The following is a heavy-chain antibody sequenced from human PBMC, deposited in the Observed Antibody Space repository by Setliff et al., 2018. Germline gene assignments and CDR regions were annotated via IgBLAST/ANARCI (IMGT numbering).Heavy chain of an antibody. CDR2: INDSAGST. Sequence: RLSCAGSGFTFSYFSMTWVRQAPGRGLQWVSVINDSAGSTYYADSVKGRFTISRDNSKNTLYLQMNSLRAEDTAVYYCARSRDCDTTTCHIYCRGAFDYWGQGTLVTVSS. CDR1: GFTFSYFS. D-gene: IGHD2-2*01. J-gene: IGHJ4*02. V-gene: IGHV3-23*01. CDR3: ARSRDCDTTTCHIYCRGAFDY.